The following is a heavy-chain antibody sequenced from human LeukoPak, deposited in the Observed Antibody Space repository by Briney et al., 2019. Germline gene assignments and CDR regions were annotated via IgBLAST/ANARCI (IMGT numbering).Heavy chain of an antibody. J-gene: IGHJ4*02. Sequence: ASVKVSCKASGYTFTSYYMHWVRQAPGQGLEWMGIINPSGGSTSYAQKFQGRVTMTRDTSTSTVYMELSSLRSEGTAVYYCAREPGDYDSSGYNFDYWGQGTLVTVSS. CDR2: INPSGGST. CDR1: GYTFTSYY. V-gene: IGHV1-46*01. CDR3: AREPGDYDSSGYNFDY. D-gene: IGHD3-22*01.